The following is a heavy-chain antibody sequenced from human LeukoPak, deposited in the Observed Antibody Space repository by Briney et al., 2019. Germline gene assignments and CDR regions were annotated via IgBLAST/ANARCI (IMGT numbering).Heavy chain of an antibody. D-gene: IGHD2-15*01. CDR3: ARGGGGPAWY. Sequence: PSETLSLTCTVSGGSISSYYWSWIRQTPGKGLEWIGYIHYSGSTNHNPSLKSRVTISVDTSKNQFSLKLSSVTAADTAVYYCARGGGGPAWYWGQGTLVTVSS. CDR1: GGSISSYY. V-gene: IGHV4-59*08. CDR2: IHYSGST. J-gene: IGHJ4*02.